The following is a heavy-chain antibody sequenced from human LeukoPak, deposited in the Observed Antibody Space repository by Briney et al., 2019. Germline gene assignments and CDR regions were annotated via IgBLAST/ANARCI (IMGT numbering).Heavy chain of an antibody. J-gene: IGHJ4*02. CDR3: ARRSSGWYFDY. V-gene: IGHV5-51*01. Sequence: GESLKISCKSSGYNFVNYWIAWVRQMPGKGLEWMGIIYPGDSDTRYSPSFQGQVTISADKSISTAYLQWSSLKASDTAMYYCARRSSGWYFDYWGQGTLVTVSS. CDR1: GYNFVNYW. D-gene: IGHD6-19*01. CDR2: IYPGDSDT.